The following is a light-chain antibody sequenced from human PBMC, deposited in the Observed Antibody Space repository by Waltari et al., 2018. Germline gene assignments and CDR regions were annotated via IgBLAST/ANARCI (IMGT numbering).Light chain of an antibody. CDR3: QVWDSKSDHFVV. CDR1: HFGSIS. J-gene: IGLJ3*02. CDR2: DDR. V-gene: IGLV3-21*04. Sequence: SYVLTQPPSVSVAPGKTARITCGGNHFGSISVHWFQQMPGQAPVLVIYDDRDRPSGSPERFSGSKSGNTATLTIGRVEAGDEADYYCQVWDSKSDHFVVFGGGTKLTVL.